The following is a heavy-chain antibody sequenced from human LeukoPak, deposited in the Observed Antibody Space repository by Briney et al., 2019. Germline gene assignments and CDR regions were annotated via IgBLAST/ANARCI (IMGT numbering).Heavy chain of an antibody. D-gene: IGHD3-22*01. J-gene: IGHJ6*02. CDR2: ISWNSGSI. V-gene: IGHV3-9*01. Sequence: PGGSLRLSCAASGFTFDDYAMHWVRQAPGKGLEWVSGISWNSGSIGYADSVKGRFTISRDNAKNSLYLQMNSLRAEDTALYYCAKDKADGSYYYDSSGYSHYYYGMAVWGQGTTVTVSS. CDR1: GFTFDDYA. CDR3: AKDKADGSYYYDSSGYSHYYYGMAV.